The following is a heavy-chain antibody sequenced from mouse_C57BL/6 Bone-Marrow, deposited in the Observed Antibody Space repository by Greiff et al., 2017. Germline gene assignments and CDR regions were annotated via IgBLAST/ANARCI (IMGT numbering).Heavy chain of an antibody. V-gene: IGHV1-50*01. Sequence: QVQLKQPGAELVKPGASVKLSCKASGYTFTSYWMQWVNQRPGQGLEWIGEIDPSDSYTTYNHKFKGKATLTVDTSSSTAYMQLSSLTSEDSAVYYCARDDYYGSSNYAMDYWGQGTSVTVSS. D-gene: IGHD1-1*01. J-gene: IGHJ4*01. CDR1: GYTFTSYW. CDR2: IDPSDSYT. CDR3: ARDDYYGSSNYAMDY.